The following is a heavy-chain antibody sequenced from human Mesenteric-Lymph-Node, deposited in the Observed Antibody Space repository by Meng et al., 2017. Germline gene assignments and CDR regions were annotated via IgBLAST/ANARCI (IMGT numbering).Heavy chain of an antibody. Sequence: ASVKVSCKASGYTFTDYYIHWVRQAPGQGLEWMGWISAYNGKTNYAQKLWDRVTMTTDTSTSTAYMELRSLTSDDTAVYYCARAQGNAQWLVPQGIDYWGQGTLVTVS. CDR3: ARAQGNAQWLVPQGIDY. J-gene: IGHJ4*02. D-gene: IGHD6-19*01. CDR2: ISAYNGKT. CDR1: GYTFTDYY. V-gene: IGHV1-18*04.